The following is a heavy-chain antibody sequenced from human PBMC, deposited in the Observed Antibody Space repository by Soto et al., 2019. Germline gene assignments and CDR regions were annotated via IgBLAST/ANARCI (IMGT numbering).Heavy chain of an antibody. CDR3: ARKAWVRFDY. V-gene: IGHV4-4*02. CDR2: VFHTGDT. D-gene: IGHD7-27*01. J-gene: IGHJ4*02. CDR1: GDSISSSVW. Sequence: SETLSLTCAVSGDSISSSVWWTWVRQAPGKGLEWIGEVFHTGDTNYNPSLRSRVTMSVDKSTNEFSLKVTSVTAADTAIYYCARKAWVRFDYWGQGALVTVSS.